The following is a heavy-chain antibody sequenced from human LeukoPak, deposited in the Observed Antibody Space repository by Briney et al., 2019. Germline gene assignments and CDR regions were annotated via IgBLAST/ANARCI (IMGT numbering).Heavy chain of an antibody. Sequence: SETLSLTCTVSGGSISSYYWSWIRQPPGKGLEWIGYIYYSGSTNYNPSLRSRVTISVDTSKNQFSLKLSSVTAADTAVYYCARSTGDKYYFDYWGQGTLVTVSS. CDR1: GGSISSYY. D-gene: IGHD7-27*01. J-gene: IGHJ4*02. V-gene: IGHV4-59*01. CDR3: ARSTGDKYYFDY. CDR2: IYYSGST.